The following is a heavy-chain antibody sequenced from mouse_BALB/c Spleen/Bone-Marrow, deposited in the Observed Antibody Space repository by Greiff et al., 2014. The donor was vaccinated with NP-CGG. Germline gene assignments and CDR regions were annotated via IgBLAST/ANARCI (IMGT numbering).Heavy chain of an antibody. CDR2: ISSGGSYT. V-gene: IGHV5-6-4*01. CDR3: TRDLYDGYSYYAMDY. J-gene: IGHJ4*01. Sequence: EVQLVESGGGLVKPGGSLKLSCAASGFTFSSYTMSWVRQTPEKRLEWVATISSGGSYTYYPDSVKGRFTISRDNAKNTLYLQMSSLKSEDTAMYYCTRDLYDGYSYYAMDYWGRGTSVTVSS. D-gene: IGHD2-3*01. CDR1: GFTFSSYT.